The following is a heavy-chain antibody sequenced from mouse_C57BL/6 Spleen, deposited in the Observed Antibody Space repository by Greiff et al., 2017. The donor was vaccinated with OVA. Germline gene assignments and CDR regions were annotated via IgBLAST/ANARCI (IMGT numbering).Heavy chain of an antibody. CDR2: ISYSGST. CDR3: ARRGEGYWYFDV. Sequence: VQLQQSGPGLAKPSQTLSLTCSVTGYSITSDYWNWLRKFPGNKLEYMGYISYSGSTYYNPSLKSRISITRDTSKNQYYLQLNSVTTEDTATYYCARRGEGYWYFDVWGTGTTVTVSS. J-gene: IGHJ1*03. CDR1: GYSITSDY. V-gene: IGHV3-8*01.